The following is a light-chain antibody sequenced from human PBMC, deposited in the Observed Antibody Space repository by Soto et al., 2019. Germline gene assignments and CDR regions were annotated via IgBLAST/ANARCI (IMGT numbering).Light chain of an antibody. CDR1: SSNIGSNY. Sequence: VLTQPPSASGTPGQRVTISCSGSSSNIGSNYVYWYQQLPGTAPKLLIYRNNQRPSGVPDRFSGSKSGTSASLAISGLRSEDEADYYCAAWDDSLSGWVFGGGTKLT. V-gene: IGLV1-47*01. CDR2: RNN. J-gene: IGLJ3*02. CDR3: AAWDDSLSGWV.